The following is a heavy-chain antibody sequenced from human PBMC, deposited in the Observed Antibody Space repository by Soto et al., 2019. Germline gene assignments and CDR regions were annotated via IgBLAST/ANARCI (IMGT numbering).Heavy chain of an antibody. J-gene: IGHJ4*02. CDR2: ISSKGGST. CDR3: ASDRLMATGTIGY. CDR1: GFTFSSYA. V-gene: IGHV3-64*04. Sequence: GGSLRRSCAASGFTFSSYAMDWGRQAPGKGLECVSAISSKGGSTYEANSVKGRFTISRDNAKNSLYLQMTSLRAEDTAVYYCASDRLMATGTIGYWGQGTLVTVSS. D-gene: IGHD5-12*01.